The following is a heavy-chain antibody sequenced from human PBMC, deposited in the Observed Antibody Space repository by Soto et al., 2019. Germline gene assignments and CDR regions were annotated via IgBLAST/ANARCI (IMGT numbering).Heavy chain of an antibody. CDR2: IRNNGIST. CDR3: VKGGTGVSSAGFDY. CDR1: GFTFSSYS. J-gene: IGHJ4*02. V-gene: IGHV3-64D*06. Sequence: GGSLRLSCSASGFTFSSYSMHWVRQAPGKGLEFVSVIRNNGISTYYADSVKGRFTISRDNSKNTLSLQMRSLRPEDTAVYYCVKGGTGVSSAGFDYWGLGTLVTVSS. D-gene: IGHD3-22*01.